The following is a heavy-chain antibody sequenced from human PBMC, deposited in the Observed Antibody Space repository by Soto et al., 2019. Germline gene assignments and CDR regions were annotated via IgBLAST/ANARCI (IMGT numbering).Heavy chain of an antibody. J-gene: IGHJ4*02. D-gene: IGHD5-18*01. CDR2: ISSSISTM. Sequence: EVQLVESGGGLVQPGGSLRLSCAASGFTFSSYSMNWVRQAPGKGLEWLSYISSSISTMHYADSVKGRVTISRDNAKNSLYLQRNSLRDEDTAVYYCAREVRDTAVADFDYWGQGTLVTVSS. V-gene: IGHV3-48*02. CDR3: AREVRDTAVADFDY. CDR1: GFTFSSYS.